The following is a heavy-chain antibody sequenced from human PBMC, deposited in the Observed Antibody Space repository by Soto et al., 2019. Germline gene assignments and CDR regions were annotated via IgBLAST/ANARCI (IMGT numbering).Heavy chain of an antibody. CDR2: IYYSGST. J-gene: IGHJ4*02. CDR3: ARSMITFGGVIDPHFDY. D-gene: IGHD3-16*02. V-gene: IGHV4-59*08. Sequence: SETLSLTCXVSGGSISSYYWSWIRQPPGKGLEWIGYIYYSGSTNYNPSLKSRVTISVDTSKNQFSLKLSSVTAADTAVYYCARSMITFGGVIDPHFDYWGQGTLVTVSS. CDR1: GGSISSYY.